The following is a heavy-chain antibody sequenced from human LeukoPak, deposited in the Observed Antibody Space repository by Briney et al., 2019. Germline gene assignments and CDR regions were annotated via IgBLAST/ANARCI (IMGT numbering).Heavy chain of an antibody. D-gene: IGHD3-22*01. Sequence: SCAXXXFXXXXYEMNWVRQAPGKGLEWVXYISSSGSTIYYADSVKGRFTISRDNAKNSLYMKMNSLRAEDTAVYYCARAMGYYDSSGYYYEFFDYWGQGTLVTVSS. J-gene: IGHJ4*02. CDR3: ARAMGYYDSSGYYYEFFDY. CDR2: ISSSGSTI. CDR1: XFXXXXYE. V-gene: IGHV3-48*03.